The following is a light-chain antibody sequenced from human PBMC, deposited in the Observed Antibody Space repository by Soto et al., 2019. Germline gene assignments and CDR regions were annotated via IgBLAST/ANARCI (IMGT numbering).Light chain of an antibody. CDR3: AAWDDSLNVVV. CDR2: SNN. Sequence: QSVLTQPPSASGTPGQRVTISCSGSSSNIGSNTVNWHQQLPGTAPKLLIYSNNQRPSGVPDRFSGSKSGTSASLAISGLQSGDEADYYCAAWDDSLNVVVFGGGTKLTVL. J-gene: IGLJ2*01. CDR1: SSNIGSNT. V-gene: IGLV1-44*01.